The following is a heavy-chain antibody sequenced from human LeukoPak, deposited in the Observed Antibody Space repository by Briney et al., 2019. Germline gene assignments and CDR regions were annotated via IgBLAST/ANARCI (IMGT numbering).Heavy chain of an antibody. CDR1: GFTFSSYA. Sequence: GGSLRLSCAASGFTFSSYAMHWVRQAPGKGLEWVSYISSSSSTIYYADSVKGRFTISRDNAKNSLYLQMNSLRAEDTAVYYCARSGYCSSTSCYFETDYWGQGTLVTVSS. CDR2: ISSSSSTI. CDR3: ARSGYCSSTSCYFETDY. V-gene: IGHV3-48*01. J-gene: IGHJ4*02. D-gene: IGHD2-2*01.